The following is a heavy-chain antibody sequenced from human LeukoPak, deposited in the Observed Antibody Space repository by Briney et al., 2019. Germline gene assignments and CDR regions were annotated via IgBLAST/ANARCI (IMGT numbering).Heavy chain of an antibody. J-gene: IGHJ4*02. Sequence: GGSLRLSCAASGFTFSSYSMNWVRQAPGKGLEWVSYISSSSSTIYYADSVKGRFTISRDNAKNSLYLQMNSLRDEDTAVYYCAKVTQNDYTNGFDYWGQGTLVTVSS. D-gene: IGHD4-11*01. CDR1: GFTFSSYS. CDR2: ISSSSSTI. V-gene: IGHV3-48*02. CDR3: AKVTQNDYTNGFDY.